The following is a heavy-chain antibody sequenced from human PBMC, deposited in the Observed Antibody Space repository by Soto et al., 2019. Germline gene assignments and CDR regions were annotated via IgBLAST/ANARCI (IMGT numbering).Heavy chain of an antibody. CDR1: GYTFTSYG. D-gene: IGHD6-19*01. CDR3: ARDRRAIAVAGTFRFDP. J-gene: IGHJ5*02. V-gene: IGHV1-18*01. CDR2: ISAYNGNT. Sequence: ASVKVSCKASGYTFTSYGISWVRQAPGQGLEWMGWISAYNGNTNYAQKLQGRVTMTTDTSTSTAYMELRSLRSDDTAVYYCARDRRAIAVAGTFRFDPWGQGTLVTVSS.